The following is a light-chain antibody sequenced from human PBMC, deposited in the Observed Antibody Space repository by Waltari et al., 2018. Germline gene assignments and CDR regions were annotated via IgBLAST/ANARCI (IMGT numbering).Light chain of an antibody. J-gene: IGLJ2*01. CDR3: QTWGTGIHVV. CDR2: LNSDGSH. Sequence: QLVLTQSPSASASLGASVKLTCTLSSGHSSYALARHQQQPEKGPRYLMKLNSDGSHSKGDGIPDRFSGSSSGAERYLTISSLQSEDEADYYCQTWGTGIHVVFGGGTKLTVL. CDR1: SGHSSYA. V-gene: IGLV4-69*01.